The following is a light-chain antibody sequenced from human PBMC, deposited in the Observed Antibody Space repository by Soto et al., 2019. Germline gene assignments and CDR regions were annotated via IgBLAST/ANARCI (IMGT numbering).Light chain of an antibody. V-gene: IGKV1-5*03. CDR3: QHYNSYSEA. Sequence: DIQMTQSPSSVAAAVGDRVTSTCRASQTISSWLAWYQQKPGKAPKLLIYKASTLKSGVPSRFSGSGSGTEFTLTISSLQPDDFATYYCQHYNSYSEAFGQGTKGDIK. CDR1: QTISSW. CDR2: KAS. J-gene: IGKJ1*01.